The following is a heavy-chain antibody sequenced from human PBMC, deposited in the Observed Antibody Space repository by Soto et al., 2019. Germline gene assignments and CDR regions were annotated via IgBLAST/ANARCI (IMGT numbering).Heavy chain of an antibody. CDR2: ISGSGGST. V-gene: IGHV3-23*01. Sequence: GGSLRLSCAASGFTFSSYAMSWVRQAPGKGLEWVSAISGSGGSTYYADSVKGRFTISRDNSKNTRYLQMNSLRAEDTAVYYCAKGSGDSSSWHALVFDYWGQGTLVTVSS. D-gene: IGHD6-13*01. J-gene: IGHJ4*02. CDR1: GFTFSSYA. CDR3: AKGSGDSSSWHALVFDY.